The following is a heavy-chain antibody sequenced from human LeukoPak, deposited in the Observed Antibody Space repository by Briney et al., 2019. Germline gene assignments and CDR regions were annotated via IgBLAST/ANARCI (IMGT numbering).Heavy chain of an antibody. Sequence: PGGSLRLSCAASGFTFSSYEMNWVRQAPGKGLEWVSYISSSGSTIYYADSAKGRFTISTDNAKNSLYLQMNSLRDEDTAVYYCAKDRDYAFDYWGQGTLVTVSS. D-gene: IGHD4-17*01. CDR2: ISSSGSTI. J-gene: IGHJ4*02. CDR3: AKDRDYAFDY. CDR1: GFTFSSYE. V-gene: IGHV3-48*03.